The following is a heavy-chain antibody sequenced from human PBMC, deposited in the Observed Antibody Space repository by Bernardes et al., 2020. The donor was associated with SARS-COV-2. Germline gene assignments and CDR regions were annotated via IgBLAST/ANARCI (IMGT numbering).Heavy chain of an antibody. J-gene: IGHJ4*02. Sequence: GRSLRLSCAASGFTFSSYSMNWVRQAPGKGLEWVSYISSSSSTIYYADSVKGRFTISRDNAKNSLYLQMNSLRDEDTAVYYCARLYCTNGVCYYYFDYWGQGTLVTVSS. CDR3: ARLYCTNGVCYYYFDY. CDR1: GFTFSSYS. CDR2: ISSSSSTI. V-gene: IGHV3-48*02. D-gene: IGHD2-8*01.